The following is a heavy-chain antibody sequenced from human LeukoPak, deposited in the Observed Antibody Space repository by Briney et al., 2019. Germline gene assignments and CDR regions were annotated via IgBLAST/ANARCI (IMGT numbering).Heavy chain of an antibody. CDR2: IYPGDSDT. Sequence: GESLQISCQGSGYSFTSYWIGWVRQLPGKGLEWMGIIYPGDSDTRYSPSFQGQVTISADKSISTAYLQWSSLKASDTAMYYCARQQRDIVVVPAAMPRLDYYYGMDVWGQGTTVTVSS. CDR1: GYSFTSYW. J-gene: IGHJ6*02. CDR3: ARQQRDIVVVPAAMPRLDYYYGMDV. V-gene: IGHV5-51*01. D-gene: IGHD2-2*01.